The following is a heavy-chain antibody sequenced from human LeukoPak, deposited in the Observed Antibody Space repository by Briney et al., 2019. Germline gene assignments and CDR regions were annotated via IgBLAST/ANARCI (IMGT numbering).Heavy chain of an antibody. D-gene: IGHD6-13*01. CDR3: ARGRAAAAPRGFDY. Sequence: GGSLRLSCAASGFTFDDYGMSWVRQAPGKGLEWVSGTNWNGGSTGYADSVKGRFTISRDNAKNSLYLQMNSLRAEDTALYYCARGRAAAAPRGFDYWGQGTLVTVSS. CDR1: GFTFDDYG. V-gene: IGHV3-20*04. J-gene: IGHJ4*02. CDR2: TNWNGGST.